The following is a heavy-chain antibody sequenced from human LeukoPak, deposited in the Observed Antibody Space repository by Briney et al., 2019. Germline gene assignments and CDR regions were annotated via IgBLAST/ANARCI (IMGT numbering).Heavy chain of an antibody. J-gene: IGHJ4*02. D-gene: IGHD2-21*02. V-gene: IGHV3-23*01. Sequence: GGSLRLSCAASGLTFSSYAMSWVRQAPGKGPEWVSAISGNGISTSYADAVKGRFTISRDNSKNTLSLQMNSLRAEDTAVYYCPNAGGDSRPHDFWGQGTLVTVSS. CDR2: ISGNGIST. CDR1: GLTFSSYA. CDR3: PNAGGDSRPHDF.